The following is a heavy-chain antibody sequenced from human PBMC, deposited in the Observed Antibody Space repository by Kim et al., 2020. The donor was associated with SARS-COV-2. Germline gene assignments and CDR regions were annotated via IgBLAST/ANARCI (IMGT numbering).Heavy chain of an antibody. CDR3: AKSRRQLVQWDYFDY. J-gene: IGHJ4*02. CDR1: GFTFSSFA. Sequence: GGSLRLSCAASGFTFSSFAMSWVRQAPGKGLEWVSGISGSAGTTHYADSVKGQFAISRDNSKNTLFLKMNSLRVEDTALYYCAKSRRQLVQWDYFDYWGQGALVTVSS. D-gene: IGHD2-15*01. CDR2: ISGSAGTT. V-gene: IGHV3-23*01.